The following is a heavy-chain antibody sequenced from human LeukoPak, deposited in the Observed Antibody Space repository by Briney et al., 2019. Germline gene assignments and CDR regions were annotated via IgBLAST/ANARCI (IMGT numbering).Heavy chain of an antibody. D-gene: IGHD2-21*01. J-gene: IGHJ4*02. Sequence: SETLSLTCTVSGGSISGYYWSWMRQPPGKGLEWIGYIYYSGSTNYNPSLKSRVTISVDTSKNQCSLKLSSVTAADTAVYYCARARSDSFDYWGQGTLVTVSS. V-gene: IGHV4-59*01. CDR1: GGSISGYY. CDR3: ARARSDSFDY. CDR2: IYYSGST.